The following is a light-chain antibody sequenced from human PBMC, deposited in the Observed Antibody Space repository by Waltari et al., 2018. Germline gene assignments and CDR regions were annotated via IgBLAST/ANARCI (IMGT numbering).Light chain of an antibody. J-gene: IGKJ2*01. CDR2: WAS. V-gene: IGKV4-1*01. CDR3: QQYYTTPPYT. CDR1: RNILYSSNNKNH. Sequence: DIVMTQSPDSLTASLGERATINCKSSRNILYSSNNKNHLTWYQQKPGPPPKLLIYWASTRESGGPDRFSGSGSGTDFTLTISSLQPEDVAVYYCQQYYTTPPYTFGQGTKLEIK.